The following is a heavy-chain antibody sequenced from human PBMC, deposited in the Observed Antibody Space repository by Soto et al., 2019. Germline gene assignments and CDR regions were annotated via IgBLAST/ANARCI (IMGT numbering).Heavy chain of an antibody. CDR3: ARYVSGYGRFDY. Sequence: QVQRVESGGGVVQPGRSLRLSCAASGFTFSSYAMHWVRQAPGKGLEWVAVISYDGSNKYYADSVKGRFTISRDNSKNTLYLQMNSLRAEDTAVYYCARYVSGYGRFDYWGQGTLVTVSS. V-gene: IGHV3-30-3*01. CDR2: ISYDGSNK. D-gene: IGHD5-12*01. J-gene: IGHJ4*02. CDR1: GFTFSSYA.